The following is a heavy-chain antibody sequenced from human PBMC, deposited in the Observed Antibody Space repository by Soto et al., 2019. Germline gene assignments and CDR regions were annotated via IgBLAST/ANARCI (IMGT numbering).Heavy chain of an antibody. CDR3: ARLMGSGSYYNRFLDP. CDR1: GYSFTSYW. CDR2: IYPGDSDT. V-gene: IGHV5-51*01. J-gene: IGHJ5*02. Sequence: GESLKISCKGSGYSFTSYWIGWVRQMPGKGLEWMGIIYPGDSDTRYSPSFQGQVTISADKSISTAYLQWSSLKASDTAMYYCARLMGSGSYYNRFLDPWGQGTLVTVSS. D-gene: IGHD3-10*01.